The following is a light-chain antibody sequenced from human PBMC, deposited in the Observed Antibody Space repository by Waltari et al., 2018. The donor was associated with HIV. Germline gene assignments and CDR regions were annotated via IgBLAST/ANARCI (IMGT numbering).Light chain of an antibody. CDR2: GKN. CDR3: KTRDRSGNLYV. V-gene: IGLV3-19*01. J-gene: IGLJ1*01. Sequence: SSEVTQDPAVSVALGQTVKITCQGDNLRTYYASWYQQKQGQAPVLISYGKNKLTDEIPDRFSSSASRNTASLTITGAQAEDEADYYCKTRDRSGNLYVFGTVTTVTVL. CDR1: NLRTYY.